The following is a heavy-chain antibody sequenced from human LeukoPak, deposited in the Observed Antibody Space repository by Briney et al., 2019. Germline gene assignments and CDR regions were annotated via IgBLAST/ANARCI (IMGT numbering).Heavy chain of an antibody. J-gene: IGHJ4*02. Sequence: ASVKVSCKASGYTFTSYGISWVRQAPGQGLEWMGWISAYNGNTNYAQKLQGRVTMTTDTSTSTAYMELRSLRSDDTAVYYCARDGDPNSSGWPAHFDYWGQGTLVTVSS. CDR3: ARDGDPNSSGWPAHFDY. CDR1: GYTFTSYG. D-gene: IGHD6-19*01. CDR2: ISAYNGNT. V-gene: IGHV1-18*01.